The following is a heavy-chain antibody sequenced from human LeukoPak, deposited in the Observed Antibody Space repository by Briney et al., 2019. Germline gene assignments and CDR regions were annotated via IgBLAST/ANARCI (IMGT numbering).Heavy chain of an antibody. CDR2: ISAYNGNT. Sequence: ASVKVSCKASGYTFTSYGISWVRQAPGQGLEWMGWISAYNGNTNYAQKLQGRVTMTTDTSTSTAYMELRSLRSDDTAVYYCARHYYYDSSGYYYVGYFGYWGQGTLVTVSS. J-gene: IGHJ4*02. CDR3: ARHYYYDSSGYYYVGYFGY. V-gene: IGHV1-18*01. CDR1: GYTFTSYG. D-gene: IGHD3-22*01.